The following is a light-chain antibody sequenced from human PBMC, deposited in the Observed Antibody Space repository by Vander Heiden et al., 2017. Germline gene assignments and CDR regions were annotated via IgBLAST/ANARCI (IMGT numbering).Light chain of an antibody. CDR3: QQGYTTPIT. J-gene: IGKJ5*01. Sequence: DIQMTQSPSSLSAFVGDRVTITCRASRTIDNYVNWYHQQPGKAPHILIYAASNLESGVPSRFSGRVSGTTFTLTISSVQPEDFGTYYCQQGYTTPITFGQGTRLDMK. V-gene: IGKV1-39*01. CDR1: RTIDNY. CDR2: AAS.